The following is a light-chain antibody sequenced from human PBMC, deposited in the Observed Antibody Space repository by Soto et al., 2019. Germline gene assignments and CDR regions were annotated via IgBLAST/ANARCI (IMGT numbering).Light chain of an antibody. J-gene: IGLJ1*01. CDR1: GSDVGGYNY. Sequence: QSALTQPPSASGSPGQSVTISCTGTGSDVGGYNYVSWYQQHPGKVPKLMIYEVTKRPSGVPDRFSGSKSGNTASLTVSGLQAEDEADYYCSSYVGSFNFAGFGTETKLTVL. V-gene: IGLV2-8*01. CDR3: SSYVGSFNFAG. CDR2: EVT.